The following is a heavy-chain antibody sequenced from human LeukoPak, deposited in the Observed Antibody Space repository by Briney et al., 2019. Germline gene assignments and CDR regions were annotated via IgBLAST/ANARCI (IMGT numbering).Heavy chain of an antibody. Sequence: SETLSLTCAVYGGSLSGYYWSWIRQPPGKGLEWIGEINHSGSTNYNPSLKSRVTISVDTSKNQFSLKLSSVTAADTAVYYCARGSIGVFSYTNWFDPWGQGTLVTVSS. CDR3: ARGSIGVFSYTNWFDP. D-gene: IGHD3-22*01. CDR2: INHSGST. J-gene: IGHJ5*02. CDR1: GGSLSGYY. V-gene: IGHV4-34*01.